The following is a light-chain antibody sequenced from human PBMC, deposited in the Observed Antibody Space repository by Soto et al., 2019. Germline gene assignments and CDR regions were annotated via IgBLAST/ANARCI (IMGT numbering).Light chain of an antibody. CDR1: QGIRSA. V-gene: IGKV1-6*01. J-gene: IGKJ1*01. CDR3: LLDYSYFWA. Sequence: AIQVTQSPSSLSASVGDSVTITCRTSQGIRSALGWYQQKPGKVPKLLIYAASTSRSGVPSRFSGSGSGRDFTLTISSLQPEDFATYYCLLDYSYFWAFGQGTKVEVK. CDR2: AAS.